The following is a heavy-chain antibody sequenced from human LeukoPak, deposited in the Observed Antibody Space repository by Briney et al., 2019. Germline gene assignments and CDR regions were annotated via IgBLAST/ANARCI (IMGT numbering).Heavy chain of an antibody. Sequence: PGGSLRLSCAASGFTVSSNYMSWVRQAPGKGLEWVSVIYSGGSTYYADSVKGRFTISRDNSKNTLYLQMQSLRAEDTAVYYCAKIYYENSGYYYYFDYWGQGTLVTVSS. V-gene: IGHV3-53*01. CDR2: IYSGGST. D-gene: IGHD3-22*01. J-gene: IGHJ4*02. CDR3: AKIYYENSGYYYYFDY. CDR1: GFTVSSNY.